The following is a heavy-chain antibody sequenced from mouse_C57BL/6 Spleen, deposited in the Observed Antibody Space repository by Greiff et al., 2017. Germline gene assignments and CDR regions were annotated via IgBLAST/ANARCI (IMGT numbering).Heavy chain of an antibody. CDR3: AYDYGYAMDY. CDR2: IYPGDGDT. Sequence: VQLQESGPELVKPGASVKISCKASGYAFSSSWMNWVKQRPGKGLEWIGRIYPGDGDTNYNGKFKGKATLTADKSSRTAYMQLSSLTSEDSAVYFCAYDYGYAMDYWGQGTSVTVSS. CDR1: GYAFSSSW. D-gene: IGHD2-4*01. J-gene: IGHJ4*01. V-gene: IGHV1-82*01.